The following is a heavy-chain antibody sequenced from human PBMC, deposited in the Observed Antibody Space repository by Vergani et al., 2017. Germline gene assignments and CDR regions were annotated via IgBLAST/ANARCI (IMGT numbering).Heavy chain of an antibody. V-gene: IGHV3-48*01. CDR2: ISSSSSTI. CDR3: ARDQIVVVPAGGIDTDY. Sequence: EVQLVESGGGLVQPGGSLRLSCAASGFTFSSYSMNWVRPAPGKGLEWVSYISSSSSTIYYADAVKGRFTISRDNAKNSLYLQMNSLRAEDTAVYYCARDQIVVVPAGGIDTDYWGQGTLVTVS. J-gene: IGHJ4*02. D-gene: IGHD2-2*01. CDR1: GFTFSSYS.